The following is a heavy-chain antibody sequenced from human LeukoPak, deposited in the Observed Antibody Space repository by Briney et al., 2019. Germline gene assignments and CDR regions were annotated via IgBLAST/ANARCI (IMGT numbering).Heavy chain of an antibody. D-gene: IGHD6-19*01. V-gene: IGHV1-69*13. Sequence: ASVKVSCKASGGTFSSYAINWVRQAPGQGLEWMGGIIPIFGTANYAQKFQGRVTITADESTSTAYMELSSLRSEDTAVYYCARDVAVAGTDAFDIWVQGTMVSVS. CDR2: IIPIFGTA. CDR1: GGTFSSYA. J-gene: IGHJ3*02. CDR3: ARDVAVAGTDAFDI.